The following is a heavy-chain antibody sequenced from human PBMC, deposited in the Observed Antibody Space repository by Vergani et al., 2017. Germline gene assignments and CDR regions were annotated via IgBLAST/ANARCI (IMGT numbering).Heavy chain of an antibody. D-gene: IGHD2-2*02. V-gene: IGHV4-30-2*05. CDR3: ARGYCSSTSCYTSDYFDY. CDR1: GGSISSGGYS. Sequence: QLQLQESGSGLVKPSQTLSLTCAVSGGSISSGGYSWSWIRQPPGKGLEWIGYIYYSGSTYYNPSLKSRVTISVDTSKNQFSLKLSSVTAADTAVYYCARGYCSSTSCYTSDYFDYWGQGTLVTVSS. J-gene: IGHJ4*02. CDR2: IYYSGST.